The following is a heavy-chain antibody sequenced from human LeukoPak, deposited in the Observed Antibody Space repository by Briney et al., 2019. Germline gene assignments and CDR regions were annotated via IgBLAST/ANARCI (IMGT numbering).Heavy chain of an antibody. V-gene: IGHV3-7*03. J-gene: IGHJ4*02. CDR3: AKPVRGSNRPYYFDY. Sequence: PGESLRLSCAASGFIFKKYWMNWVRQVPGKGLECLANIKEDGSETYYADSVKGRFTISRDNSKNTLYLQMNSLRAEDTAVYYCAKPVRGSNRPYYFDYWGQGTLVTVSS. CDR2: IKEDGSET. CDR1: GFIFKKYW. D-gene: IGHD1-26*01.